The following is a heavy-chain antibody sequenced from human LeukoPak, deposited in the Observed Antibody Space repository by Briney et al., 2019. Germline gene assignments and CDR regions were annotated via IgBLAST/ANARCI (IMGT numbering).Heavy chain of an antibody. V-gene: IGHV4-61*08. CDR3: ARDGRSGWYGWFDP. Sequence: SETLSLTCTVPGGSISSGDYYWSWIRQPPGKGLEWIGYIYYSGSTNYNPSLKSRVTISVDTSKNQFSLRLSSVTAADTAVYYCARDGRSGWYGWFDPWGQGTLVTVSS. D-gene: IGHD6-19*01. CDR1: GGSISSGDYY. CDR2: IYYSGST. J-gene: IGHJ5*02.